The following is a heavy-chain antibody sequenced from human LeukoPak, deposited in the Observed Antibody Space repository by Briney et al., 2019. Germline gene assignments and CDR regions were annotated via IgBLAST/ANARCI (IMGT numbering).Heavy chain of an antibody. J-gene: IGHJ4*02. Sequence: GGTLRLSCAASGFTFSSYGMTWVRQAPGKGLEWVSIISSGSSAIFSADALKGRFTISRDDAKNLLYLDMNSLRAEDTAVYYCARGHTAVTRHFDFWGQGTLVTVSS. CDR1: GFTFSSYG. CDR3: ARGHTAVTRHFDF. V-gene: IGHV3-21*01. CDR2: ISSGSSAI. D-gene: IGHD4-17*01.